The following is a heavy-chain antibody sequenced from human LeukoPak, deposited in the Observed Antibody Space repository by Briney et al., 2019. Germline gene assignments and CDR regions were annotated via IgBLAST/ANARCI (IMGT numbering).Heavy chain of an antibody. D-gene: IGHD3-9*01. J-gene: IGHJ1*01. CDR2: IFYSGST. V-gene: IGHV4-39*07. CDR3: ARSSLEYYDILTGFHE. CDR1: GASINSDTSY. Sequence: SETLSLTCTVSGASINSDTSYWAWIRQPPGKGLEWVGNIFYSGSTSYKPSLKSWVTISVDTSKNQFSLKLSSVTAADTAVYYCARSSLEYYDILTGFHEWGQGTLVTVSS.